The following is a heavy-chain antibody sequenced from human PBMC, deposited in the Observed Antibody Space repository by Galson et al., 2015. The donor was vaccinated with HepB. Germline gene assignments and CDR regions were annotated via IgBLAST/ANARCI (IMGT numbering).Heavy chain of an antibody. CDR3: ARECITISGVVIWAPDY. D-gene: IGHD3-3*01. V-gene: IGHV1-2*06. Sequence: SVKVSCKASGYTFTDYYIHWVRQAHGQGLEWMGRIIPNSGGTNYALRFHGRVTMTRDTSIGTAYMELISLRSDDTAVYYCARECITISGVVIWAPDYWGQGALVTVSS. CDR1: GYTFTDYY. CDR2: IIPNSGGT. J-gene: IGHJ4*02.